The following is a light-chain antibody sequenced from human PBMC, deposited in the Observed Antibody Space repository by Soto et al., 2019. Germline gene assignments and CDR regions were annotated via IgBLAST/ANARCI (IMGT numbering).Light chain of an antibody. CDR3: QQRSNWPPST. CDR2: DAS. Sequence: EIVLTQSPATLSLSPGERATLSCRASQSVSSYLAWYQQKPGQAPRLLIYDASNRATGIPDRFSGSGSGTDFSLTISSLEPEDFAVYYCQQRSNWPPSTFGGGTNVEIK. CDR1: QSVSSY. V-gene: IGKV3-11*01. J-gene: IGKJ4*01.